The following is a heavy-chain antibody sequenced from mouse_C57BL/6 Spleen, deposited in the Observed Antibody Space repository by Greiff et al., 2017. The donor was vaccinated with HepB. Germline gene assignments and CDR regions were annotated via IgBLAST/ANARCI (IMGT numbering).Heavy chain of an antibody. V-gene: IGHV1-7*01. CDR1: GYTFTSYW. CDR3: ATEVANYAMDY. Sequence: VKLVESGAELAKPGASVKLSCKASGYTFTSYWMHWVKQRPGQGLEWIGYINPSSGYTKYKQKFKDKATLTADKSSSTAYMQLSSLTYEDSAVYYCATEVANYAMDYWGQGTSVTVAS. D-gene: IGHD1-1*01. J-gene: IGHJ4*01. CDR2: INPSSGYT.